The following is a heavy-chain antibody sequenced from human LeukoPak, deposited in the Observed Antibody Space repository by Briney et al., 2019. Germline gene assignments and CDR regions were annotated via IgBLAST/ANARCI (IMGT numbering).Heavy chain of an antibody. J-gene: IGHJ4*02. V-gene: IGHV3-23*01. Sequence: GGSLRLSCAASGFTFSSYAMSWVRQAPGKGLEWVSVISGSGGSTYYADSVKGRFTISRDNSKNTLYLQMNSLRAEDTAVYYCAKGSLSGGTHYFDFWGQGTLVTVSS. D-gene: IGHD2-15*01. CDR2: ISGSGGST. CDR3: AKGSLSGGTHYFDF. CDR1: GFTFSSYA.